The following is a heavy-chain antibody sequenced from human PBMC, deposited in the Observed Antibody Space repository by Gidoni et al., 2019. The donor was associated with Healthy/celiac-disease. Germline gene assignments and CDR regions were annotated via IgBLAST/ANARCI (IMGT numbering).Heavy chain of an antibody. CDR2: IYYSGST. J-gene: IGHJ5*02. D-gene: IGHD2-15*01. Sequence: QVQLQESGPGLVKPSETLSLPCTVSGGSISSYSWSWIRQPPGKGLELIVYIYYSGSTTYNPSLKSRVTISVDTSKNQFSLKLSSVTAADTAVYYCARGIVVVVAEYIRSPWFDPWGQGTLVTVSS. CDR1: GGSISSYS. V-gene: IGHV4-59*08. CDR3: ARGIVVVVAEYIRSPWFDP.